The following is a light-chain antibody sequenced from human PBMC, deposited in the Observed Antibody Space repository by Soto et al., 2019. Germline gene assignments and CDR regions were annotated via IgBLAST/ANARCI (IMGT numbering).Light chain of an antibody. CDR3: CSYAGSSTFYV. J-gene: IGLJ1*01. Sequence: QSVLTQPASVSGSPGQSITISCTGTSSDVGSYNLVSWYQQHPGKAPKLMIYEVSKRPSGVSNRFSGSKSGNTASLTISGLQAEDEAEYYCCSYAGSSTFYVLGTGTKVTV. V-gene: IGLV2-23*02. CDR2: EVS. CDR1: SSDVGSYNL.